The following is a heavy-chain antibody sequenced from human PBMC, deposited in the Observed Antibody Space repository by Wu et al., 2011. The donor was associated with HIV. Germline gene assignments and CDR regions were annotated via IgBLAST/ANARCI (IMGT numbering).Heavy chain of an antibody. V-gene: IGHV1-69*06. Sequence: VRQAPGQGLEWMGGIIPIFGTANYAQKFQGRVTITADKSTSTAYMELSSLRSEDTAMYYCARDFGGDGDSWGQGTLVTVSS. CDR2: IIPIFGTA. D-gene: IGHD2-21*01. CDR3: ARDFGGDGDS. J-gene: IGHJ4*02.